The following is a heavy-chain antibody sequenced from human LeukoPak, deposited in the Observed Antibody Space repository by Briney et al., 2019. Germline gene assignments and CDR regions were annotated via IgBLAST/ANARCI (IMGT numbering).Heavy chain of an antibody. J-gene: IGHJ5*02. CDR1: GGSVSSGGYY. Sequence: PSETLSLTCTVSGGSVSSGGYYWSWIRQHPGKGLEWIGYIYYSGSTYYNPSLKSRVTISVDTSKNQFSLKLSSVTAADTAVYYCARGNEIGSSSWYYWFDPWGQGTLVTVSS. CDR2: IYYSGST. CDR3: ARGNEIGSSSWYYWFDP. V-gene: IGHV4-31*03. D-gene: IGHD6-13*01.